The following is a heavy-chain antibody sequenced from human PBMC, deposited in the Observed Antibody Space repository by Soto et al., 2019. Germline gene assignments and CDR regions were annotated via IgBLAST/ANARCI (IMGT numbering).Heavy chain of an antibody. CDR1: GGAISSYY. CDR2: IYYSGST. Sequence: SETLSLTCTVSGGAISSYYWSWIRQPPGKGLEWIGYIYYSGSTNYNPSLKSRVTISVDTSKNQFSLKLSSVTATDTAVYSCARSYCSGGSCYSMPFDYWGQGTLVTVSS. CDR3: ARSYCSGGSCYSMPFDY. J-gene: IGHJ4*02. V-gene: IGHV4-59*08. D-gene: IGHD2-15*01.